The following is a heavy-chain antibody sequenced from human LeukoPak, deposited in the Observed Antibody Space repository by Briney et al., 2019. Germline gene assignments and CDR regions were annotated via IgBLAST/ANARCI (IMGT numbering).Heavy chain of an antibody. Sequence: SETLSLTCTVSGGSISSYYWSWIRQPPGKGLEWIGYIYYSGSTNYNPSLKSRVTISVDTSKNQFSLKLSSVTAADTAVYYCAREAIAAAVGWFDPWGQGILVTVSS. D-gene: IGHD6-13*01. J-gene: IGHJ5*02. CDR2: IYYSGST. CDR3: AREAIAAAVGWFDP. V-gene: IGHV4-59*12. CDR1: GGSISSYY.